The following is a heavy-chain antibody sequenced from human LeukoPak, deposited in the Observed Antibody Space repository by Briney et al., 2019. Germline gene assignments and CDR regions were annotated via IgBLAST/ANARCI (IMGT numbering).Heavy chain of an antibody. V-gene: IGHV3-48*01. J-gene: IGHJ4*02. D-gene: IGHD1-14*01. CDR2: INSRSSSI. CDR1: GFTFSSYS. CDR3: AREPNFDDHAFDY. Sequence: GGSLRLSCAASGFTFSSYSMNWVRQAPGKGLEWVSYINSRSSSIDYAGSVKGRFTISRDNAKNSLYLQINSLRAEDTAIYYCAREPNFDDHAFDYWGQGTLVTVSS.